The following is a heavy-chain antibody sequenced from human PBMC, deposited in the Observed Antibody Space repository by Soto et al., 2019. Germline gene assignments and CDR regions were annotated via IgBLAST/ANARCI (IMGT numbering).Heavy chain of an antibody. CDR2: VYYSGSS. V-gene: IGHV4-31*03. J-gene: IGHJ5*02. CDR3: AKLSCTSSTCYFPGWFDP. D-gene: IGHD2-2*01. Sequence: SETLSLTCTVSGDSISGGASFWSWIRQPPGKGLEWIANVYYSGSSYYNPSLKSRLTISVDTTKDQFSLQLKSMTAADTAVYYCAKLSCTSSTCYFPGWFDPWGQGTLVTVSS. CDR1: GDSISGGASF.